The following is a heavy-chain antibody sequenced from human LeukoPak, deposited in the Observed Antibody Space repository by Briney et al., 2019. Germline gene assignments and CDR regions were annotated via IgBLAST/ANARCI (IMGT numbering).Heavy chain of an antibody. CDR1: GGSISSHY. J-gene: IGHJ4*02. V-gene: IGHV4-59*11. D-gene: IGHD6-6*01. Sequence: PSETLSLTCTVSGGSISSHYWNWIRQPPGKGLEWIGYIHYSGSTNYNPSLKSRVTISVDTSKNQFSLKVSSVTAADTAMYYCARDSGGSSPIFDYWGQGILVTVSS. CDR3: ARDSGGSSPIFDY. CDR2: IHYSGST.